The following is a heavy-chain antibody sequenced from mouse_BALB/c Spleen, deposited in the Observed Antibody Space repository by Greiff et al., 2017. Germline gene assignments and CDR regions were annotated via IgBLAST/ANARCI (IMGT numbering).Heavy chain of an antibody. Sequence: EVQLQQSGPELVKPGASVKISCKASGYSFTGYFMNWVMQSHGKSLEWIGRINPYNGDTFYNQKFKGKATLTVDKSSSTAHMELRSLASEDSAVYYCARSEYGNYGYAMDYWGQGTSATVSS. D-gene: IGHD2-10*02. CDR3: ARSEYGNYGYAMDY. V-gene: IGHV1-20*02. J-gene: IGHJ4*01. CDR1: GYSFTGYF. CDR2: INPYNGDT.